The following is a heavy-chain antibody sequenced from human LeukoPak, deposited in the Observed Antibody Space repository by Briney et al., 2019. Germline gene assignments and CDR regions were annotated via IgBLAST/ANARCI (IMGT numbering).Heavy chain of an antibody. CDR1: VDTFTSYA. CDR2: IIPIFGTA. V-gene: IGHV1-69*13. Sequence: SVKVSFKPSVDTFTSYAISWVRQAPGQGLEWMGGIIPIFGTANYAQKFQGRVTITADESTSTAYMELSSLRSEDTAVYYCASIGGSGYYRYWGQGTLVTVSS. CDR3: ASIGGSGYYRY. D-gene: IGHD3-22*01. J-gene: IGHJ4*02.